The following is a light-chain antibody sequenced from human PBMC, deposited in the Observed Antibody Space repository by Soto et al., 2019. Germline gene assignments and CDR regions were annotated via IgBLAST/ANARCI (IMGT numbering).Light chain of an antibody. CDR1: QSVSSN. J-gene: IGKJ2*02. CDR2: GAS. Sequence: EIVMTQSPATLSVSPEERATLSCRASQSVSSNLAWYQQKPGQAPRLLIYGASTRATGIPARFSGSGSGTEFTLTISSLQSEDFAVYYCQQYNNWPPWTFGQGTKLEIK. CDR3: QQYNNWPPWT. V-gene: IGKV3-15*01.